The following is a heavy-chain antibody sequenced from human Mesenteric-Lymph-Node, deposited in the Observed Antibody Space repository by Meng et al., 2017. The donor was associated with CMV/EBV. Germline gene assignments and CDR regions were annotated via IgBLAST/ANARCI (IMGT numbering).Heavy chain of an antibody. J-gene: IGHJ4*02. Sequence: GGSLRLSCAASGFTFSSCAMSWVRQAPGKGLEWVAFIRYDGSNKYYADSVKGRFTISRDNSKNTLYLQMNSLRAEDTAVYYCAKDWSISYWGQGTLVTVSS. V-gene: IGHV3-30*02. CDR3: AKDWSISY. CDR1: GFTFSSCA. CDR2: IRYDGSNK. D-gene: IGHD2-21*01.